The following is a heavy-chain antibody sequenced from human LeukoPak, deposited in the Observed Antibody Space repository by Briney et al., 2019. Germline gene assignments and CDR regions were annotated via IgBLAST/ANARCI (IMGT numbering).Heavy chain of an antibody. CDR2: IYYSGST. J-gene: IGHJ3*02. Sequence: ESSETLSLTCTVSGGSISSSSYYWGWIRQPPGKGLEWIGSIYYSGSTYYNPSLKSRVTISVDTSKNQFSLKLSSVTAADTAVYYCARQFGIVDAFDIWGQGTMVTVSS. CDR1: GGSISSSSYY. V-gene: IGHV4-39*01. D-gene: IGHD3-16*02. CDR3: ARQFGIVDAFDI.